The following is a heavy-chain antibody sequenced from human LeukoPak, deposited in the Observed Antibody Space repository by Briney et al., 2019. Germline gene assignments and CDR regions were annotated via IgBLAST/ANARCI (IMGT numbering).Heavy chain of an antibody. D-gene: IGHD6-6*01. V-gene: IGHV3-53*01. CDR2: IYSGGST. Sequence: GSLRLSCAASGFTVSSNYMSWVRQAPGKGLEWVSVIYSGGSTYYADSVKGRFTISRDNSKNTLYLQMNSLRAEDTAVYYCTRGNEQLAWTDYWGQGTLVTVSS. CDR3: TRGNEQLAWTDY. CDR1: GFTVSSNY. J-gene: IGHJ4*02.